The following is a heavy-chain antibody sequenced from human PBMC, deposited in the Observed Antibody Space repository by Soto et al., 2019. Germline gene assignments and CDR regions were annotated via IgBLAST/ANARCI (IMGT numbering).Heavy chain of an antibody. CDR3: ASGEGVDIVATYYGMDV. J-gene: IGHJ6*02. V-gene: IGHV1-69*13. D-gene: IGHD5-12*01. Sequence: ASVKVSCKASGGTFSSYAISWVRQAPGQGLEWMGGIIPIFGTANYAQKFQGRVTITADESTSTAYMELSSLRSEDTAVYFCASGEGVDIVATYYGMDVWGQGTTVTVSS. CDR1: GGTFSSYA. CDR2: IIPIFGTA.